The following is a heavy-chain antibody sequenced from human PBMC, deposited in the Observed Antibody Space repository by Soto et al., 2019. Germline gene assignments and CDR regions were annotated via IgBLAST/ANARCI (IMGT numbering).Heavy chain of an antibody. J-gene: IGHJ4*02. Sequence: QVQLVQSGAEVKKPESSVKVSCKAPGGTFSTYAICWDRQAPGQGLEWMGGIIPMFGTANYAQRFQDRVTITADNSTNTVYMELSSLRSEDTAVYFCASGIQLWLRRINNGYSGWGQGTLVTVSS. CDR1: GGTFSTYA. V-gene: IGHV1-69*14. CDR3: ASGIQLWLRRINNGYSG. D-gene: IGHD5-18*01. CDR2: IIPMFGTA.